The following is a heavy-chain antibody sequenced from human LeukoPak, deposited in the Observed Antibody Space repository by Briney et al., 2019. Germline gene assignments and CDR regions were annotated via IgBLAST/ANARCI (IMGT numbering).Heavy chain of an antibody. D-gene: IGHD3/OR15-3a*01. J-gene: IGHJ6*03. CDR1: GYTFTSYA. Sequence: ASVKVSCKASGYTFTSYAMNLVRQAPGQGLEWMGWINTNTGNPTYAQGFTGRFVFSLDTSVSTAYLQISSLKAEDTAVYYCATRTRAISYYYYMDVWGKGTTVTVSS. CDR3: ATRTRAISYYYYMDV. V-gene: IGHV7-4-1*02. CDR2: INTNTGNP.